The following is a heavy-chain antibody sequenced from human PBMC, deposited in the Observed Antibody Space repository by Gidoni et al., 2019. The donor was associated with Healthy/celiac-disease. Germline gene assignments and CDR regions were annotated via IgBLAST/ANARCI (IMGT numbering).Heavy chain of an antibody. CDR3: ARDTSRDTAMPNYYYYGMDV. Sequence: EVQLVASGGGLVQPGGSLRLHCAASGFTFRRYRLNWVRQAPGKGLEWVSSISSSSSYIYYADSVKGRFTISRDNAKNSLYLQMNSLRAEDTAVYYCARDTSRDTAMPNYYYYGMDVWGQGTTVTVSS. D-gene: IGHD5-18*01. CDR1: GFTFRRYR. V-gene: IGHV3-21*01. CDR2: ISSSSSYI. J-gene: IGHJ6*02.